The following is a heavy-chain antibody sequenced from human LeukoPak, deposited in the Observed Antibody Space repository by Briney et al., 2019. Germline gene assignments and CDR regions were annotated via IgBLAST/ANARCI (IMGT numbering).Heavy chain of an antibody. V-gene: IGHV3-53*01. CDR2: IYSGGST. J-gene: IGHJ4*02. CDR3: ATSTYYYDSSGYYYFDY. Sequence: GGSLRLSCAASGFTVSRNYMSWVRQAPGKGLEWVSVIYSGGSTYYADSVKGRFTISRDNSKNTLYLQMNSLRAEDTAVYYCATSTYYYDSSGYYYFDYWGQGTLVTVSS. D-gene: IGHD3-22*01. CDR1: GFTVSRNY.